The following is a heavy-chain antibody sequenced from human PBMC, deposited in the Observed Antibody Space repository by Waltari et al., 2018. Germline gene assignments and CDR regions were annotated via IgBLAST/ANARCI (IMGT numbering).Heavy chain of an antibody. CDR2: INPNRGGT. CDR1: GYTFTGYY. Sequence: QVQLVQSGAEVKKPGASVKVSCKASGYTFTGYYMHWVRQAPGQGLEWMGWINPNRGGTNYAQKFQGRVTMTRDTSISTAYMELSRLRSDDTAVYYCARGLGADIVVVVAATTFDYWGQGTLVTVSS. V-gene: IGHV1-2*02. CDR3: ARGLGADIVVVVAATTFDY. D-gene: IGHD2-15*01. J-gene: IGHJ4*02.